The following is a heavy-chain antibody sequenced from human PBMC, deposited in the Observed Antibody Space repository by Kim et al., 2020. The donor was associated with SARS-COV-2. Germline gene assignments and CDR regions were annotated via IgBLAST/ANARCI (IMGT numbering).Heavy chain of an antibody. D-gene: IGHD6-19*01. J-gene: IGHJ4*02. CDR3: AGLSGWTDY. V-gene: IGHV1-3*01. CDR2: NT. Sequence: NTKYSQKFQGRVTITRDTSASTAYMELSSLRSEDTAVYYCAGLSGWTDYWGQGTLVTVSS.